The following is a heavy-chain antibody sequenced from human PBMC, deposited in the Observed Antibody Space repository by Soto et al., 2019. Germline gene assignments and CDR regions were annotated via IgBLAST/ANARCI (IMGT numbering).Heavy chain of an antibody. D-gene: IGHD1-26*01. CDR2: IFSNDEK. CDR3: ARGRYIGSARGGYYYGMDV. Sequence: QVTLKESGPVLVKPTETLTLTCTVSGFSLSNARMGVSWIRQPPGKALEWLAHIFSNDEKSSSTSLKSRLTISKDTSKSQVVLTTNTMDPVDTATYYCARGRYIGSARGGYYYGMDVWGQGTTVTVSS. CDR1: GFSLSNARMG. V-gene: IGHV2-26*01. J-gene: IGHJ6*02.